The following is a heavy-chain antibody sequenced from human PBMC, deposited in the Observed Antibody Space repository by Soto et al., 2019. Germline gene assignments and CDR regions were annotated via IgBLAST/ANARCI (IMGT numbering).Heavy chain of an antibody. CDR3: ARYYDSSGYYYGGWFDP. CDR2: IIPIFGTA. Sequence: GASVKVSCKASGGTFSSYAISWVRQAPGQGLEWMGGIIPIFGTANYAQKFQGRVTITADKSTSTAYMELSSLRSEDTAVYCCARYYDSSGYYYGGWFDPWGQGTLVTVSS. J-gene: IGHJ5*02. CDR1: GGTFSSYA. D-gene: IGHD3-22*01. V-gene: IGHV1-69*06.